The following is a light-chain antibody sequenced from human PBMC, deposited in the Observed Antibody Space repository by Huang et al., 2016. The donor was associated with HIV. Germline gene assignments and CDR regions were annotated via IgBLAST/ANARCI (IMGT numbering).Light chain of an antibody. J-gene: IGKJ4*01. V-gene: IGKV1-33*01. CDR1: QDISKY. Sequence: DIQMTQSPSALSASVGDRVTITCQASQDISKYLNWDQQKPGKAPKLLIYDASNLRTGVPSRFSGSGSGTHFIFTISGLQPEDIATYYCQQYDNLLLTSGGGTKVEIK. CDR3: QQYDNLLLT. CDR2: DAS.